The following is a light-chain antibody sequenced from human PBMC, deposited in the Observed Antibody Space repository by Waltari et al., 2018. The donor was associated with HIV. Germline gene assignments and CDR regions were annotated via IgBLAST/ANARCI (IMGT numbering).Light chain of an antibody. V-gene: IGKV3-20*01. CDR2: GAS. CDR1: HPVSSSA. J-gene: IGKJ2*01. CDR3: QQYDSSPPLYT. Sequence: TVLTQSPDTLSLSPGETATLSCRASHPVSSSALAWYQQQPGQAPRLLIYGASNRATGIPDRFSGSVSGTEFTLTISRLEPEDFAVYYCQQYDSSPPLYTFGQGTKLEIK.